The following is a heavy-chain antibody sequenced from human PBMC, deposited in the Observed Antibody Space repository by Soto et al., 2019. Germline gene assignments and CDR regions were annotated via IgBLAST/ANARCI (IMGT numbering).Heavy chain of an antibody. CDR3: ARDRGYIGYDLPPGVGGMDV. J-gene: IGHJ6*02. V-gene: IGHV1-46*01. Sequence: ASVKVSWKASGYTFTSYYMHWVRQAPGQGLEWMGIINPSGGSTSYAQKFQGRVTMTRDTSTSTVYMELSSLRSEDTAVYYCARDRGYIGYDLPPGVGGMDVWGQGTTVTVSS. CDR2: INPSGGST. CDR1: GYTFTSYY. D-gene: IGHD5-12*01.